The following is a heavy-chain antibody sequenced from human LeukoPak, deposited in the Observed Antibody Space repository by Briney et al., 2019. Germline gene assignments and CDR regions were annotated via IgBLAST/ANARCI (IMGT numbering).Heavy chain of an antibody. CDR2: IYYSGST. CDR1: GGSISSSSYY. CDR3: ARHRKWVKGYASWYFDL. D-gene: IGHD2-15*01. Sequence: PSETLSLTCTVSGGSISSSSYYWGWIRQPPGKGLEWIGSIYYSGSTYYNPSLKSRVTISVDTSKNQFSLKLSSVTAADTAVYYCARHRKWVKGYASWYFDLWGRGTLVTVS. V-gene: IGHV4-39*01. J-gene: IGHJ2*01.